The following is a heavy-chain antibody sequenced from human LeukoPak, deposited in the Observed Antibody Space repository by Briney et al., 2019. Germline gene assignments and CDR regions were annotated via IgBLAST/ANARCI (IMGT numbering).Heavy chain of an antibody. CDR2: LYYSGST. CDR3: AKAGVRYSDSSALYAFDF. D-gene: IGHD3-22*01. J-gene: IGHJ3*01. CDR1: GGSISSASYF. V-gene: IGHV4-39*01. Sequence: SETLSLTCTVSGGSISSASYFWGWIRQPPGKGLEWIGTLYYSGSTYYSASLRSRVAMSGDTSRNQFSLRLSSVNAADTAVYYCAKAGVRYSDSSALYAFDFWGPGTMVTVSS.